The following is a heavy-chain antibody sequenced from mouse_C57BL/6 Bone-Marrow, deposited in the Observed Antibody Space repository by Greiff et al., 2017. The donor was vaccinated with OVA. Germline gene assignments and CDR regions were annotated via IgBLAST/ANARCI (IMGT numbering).Heavy chain of an antibody. D-gene: IGHD4-1*01. V-gene: IGHV12-3*01. CDR3: AGELAWFAY. CDR2: IPHSGET. J-gene: IGHJ3*01. CDR1: GFPITSGYY. Sequence: LQESGPGLVKPSQSLFLTCSITGFPITSGYYWIWIRQSPGKPLEWMGYIPHSGETFYNPSLQSPITITRDTSKTQFFLQLTSVSTEDTAMYYCAGELAWFAYWGQGTLVTVSA.